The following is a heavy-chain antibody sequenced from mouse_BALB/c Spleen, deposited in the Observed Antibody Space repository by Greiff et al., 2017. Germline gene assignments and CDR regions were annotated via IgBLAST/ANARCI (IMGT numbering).Heavy chain of an antibody. V-gene: IGHV1-4*01. CDR3: ARGTCAVVADFDY. D-gene: IGHD1-1*01. CDR1: GYTFTSYS. Sequence: QVQLQQSGSELARPGASVKMSCKATGYTFTSYSMHWVKQRPGPGLDWIGYINPRSGYTNYNQKFKDKATLTADKSSSTAYMQVSSLTSEDSAVYDCARGTCAVVADFDYWGQGTTLTVSS. J-gene: IGHJ2*01. CDR2: INPRSGYT.